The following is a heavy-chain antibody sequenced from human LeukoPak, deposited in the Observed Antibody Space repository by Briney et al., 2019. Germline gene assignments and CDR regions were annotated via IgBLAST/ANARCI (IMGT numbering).Heavy chain of an antibody. CDR3: ARDLSAAFDF. V-gene: IGHV3-33*01. D-gene: IGHD6-19*01. Sequence: GGSLRLSCAASGFTFSSYGMHWVRQAPGKGLEWVARLVYDARSDYANSVKGRFSISRDDSKNTLFLDMSNLRVEDTALYYCARDLSAAFDFWGQGVLVTVSS. CDR1: GFTFSSYG. CDR2: LVYDARS. J-gene: IGHJ4*02.